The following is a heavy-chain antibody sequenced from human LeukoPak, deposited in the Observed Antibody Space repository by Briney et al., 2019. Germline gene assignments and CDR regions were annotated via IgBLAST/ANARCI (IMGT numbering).Heavy chain of an antibody. Sequence: GGSLRLSCAASGFTFSSYSMNWVRQAPGKGLEWVSSISSSSSYIYYADSVKGRFTISRDNAKNSLYLQMNSLRAEDTAVYYCAREKYYYDSSGYYYNYFDYWGQGTLVTVSS. J-gene: IGHJ4*02. V-gene: IGHV3-21*01. CDR2: ISSSSSYI. CDR1: GFTFSSYS. CDR3: AREKYYYDSSGYYYNYFDY. D-gene: IGHD3-22*01.